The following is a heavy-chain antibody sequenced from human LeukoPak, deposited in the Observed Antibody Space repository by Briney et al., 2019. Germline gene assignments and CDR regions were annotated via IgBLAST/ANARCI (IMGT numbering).Heavy chain of an antibody. Sequence: QPGGSLRLSCAAPGSASGFTCNTYGMSWVRRAPGKGLEWVSGISGSTGNTYYADSVKGRFTISRDTSKNTLYLQMSSLRAEDTAVYYCAKDPRRILGSFEIWGQGTMVTVS. CDR2: ISGSTGNT. V-gene: IGHV3-23*01. CDR3: AKDPRRILGSFEI. J-gene: IGHJ3*02. CDR1: GFTCNTYG. D-gene: IGHD2/OR15-2a*01.